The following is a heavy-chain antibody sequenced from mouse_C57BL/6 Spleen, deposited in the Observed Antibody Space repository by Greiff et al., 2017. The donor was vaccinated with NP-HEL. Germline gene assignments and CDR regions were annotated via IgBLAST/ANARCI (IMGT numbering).Heavy chain of an antibody. V-gene: IGHV5-9-1*02. CDR2: ISSGGDYI. J-gene: IGHJ3*01. CDR1: GFTFSSYA. CDR3: TREGAYYSNFAWFAY. Sequence: EVKLVESGEGLVKPGGSLKLSCAASGFTFSSYAMSWVRQTPEKRLEWVAYISSGGDYIYYADTVKGRFTISRDNARNTLYLQMSSLKSEYTAMYYCTREGAYYSNFAWFAYWGQGTLVTVSA. D-gene: IGHD2-5*01.